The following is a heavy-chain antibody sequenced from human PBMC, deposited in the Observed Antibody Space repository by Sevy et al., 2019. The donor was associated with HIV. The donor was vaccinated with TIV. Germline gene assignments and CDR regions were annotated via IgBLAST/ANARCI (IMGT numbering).Heavy chain of an antibody. CDR2: INPNSGGT. J-gene: IGHJ6*02. CDR1: GYTFTGYY. D-gene: IGHD3-3*01. Sequence: ASVKVSCKASGYTFTGYYMHWVRQAPGQGLEWMGWINPNSGGTNYAQKFQGRVTMTRDTSISTPYMELSRLRSDDTAVYYCASSETSNFGYYYYGMDVWGQGTTVTVSS. V-gene: IGHV1-2*02. CDR3: ASSETSNFGYYYYGMDV.